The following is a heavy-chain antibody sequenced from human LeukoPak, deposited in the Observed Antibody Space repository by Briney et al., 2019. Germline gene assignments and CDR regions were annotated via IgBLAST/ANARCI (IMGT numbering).Heavy chain of an antibody. Sequence: SETLSLTCTVSDGSISSYYWSWIRQPPGKGLEWIGFIYYSGSTNYNPSLKSRVTISVDTSKNQFSLELSSVTAADTAVYYCARVDGVENYFDYWGQGTLVTVSS. CDR3: ARVDGVENYFDY. D-gene: IGHD3-3*01. V-gene: IGHV4-59*01. CDR2: IYYSGST. CDR1: DGSISSYY. J-gene: IGHJ4*02.